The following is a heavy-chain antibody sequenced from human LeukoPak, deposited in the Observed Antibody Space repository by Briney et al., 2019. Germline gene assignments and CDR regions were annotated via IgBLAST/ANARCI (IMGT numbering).Heavy chain of an antibody. CDR1: GFTFNKYV. V-gene: IGHV3-23*01. D-gene: IGHD5-24*01. CDR2: ISGSGDDT. J-gene: IGHJ4*02. Sequence: GGSLRLSCAASGFTFNKYVVSWVRQAPGKGLEWVSSISGSGDDTYYADSVKGRFTISRDNSKNTLFLQMNSLRAEDAAVYYCTKDYKSGDGYWDFDDWGQGTLVTVSS. CDR3: TKDYKSGDGYWDFDD.